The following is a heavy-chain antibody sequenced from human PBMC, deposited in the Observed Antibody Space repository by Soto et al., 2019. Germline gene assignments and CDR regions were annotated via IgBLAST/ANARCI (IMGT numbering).Heavy chain of an antibody. J-gene: IGHJ4*02. CDR2: IDWDDDK. CDR1: GFSLSTSGMC. CDR3: ARRRSTYGSGSSYFDY. D-gene: IGHD3-10*01. V-gene: IGHV2-70*01. Sequence: SGPTLVNPTQTLTLTCTFSGFSLSTSGMCVSWIRQPPGKALEWLALIDWDDDKYYSTSLKTRLTISKDTSKNQVVLTMTNMDPVDTATYYCARRRSTYGSGSSYFDYWGQGTLVTVSS.